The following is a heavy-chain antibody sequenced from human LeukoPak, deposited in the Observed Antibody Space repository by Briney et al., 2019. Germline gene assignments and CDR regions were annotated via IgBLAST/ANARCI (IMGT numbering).Heavy chain of an antibody. CDR3: AGRRVLDASFDY. J-gene: IGHJ4*02. Sequence: GSLRLSCAASGFTVSDNYMSWVRQAPGKGLEWVSVIYSGDNTYYVESVKGRFTISRDNSKNTLFLQMNRLRAEDTAVYYCAGRRVLDASFDYWGQGTLVTVSS. CDR1: GFTVSDNY. V-gene: IGHV3-66*02. CDR2: IYSGDNT. D-gene: IGHD3-16*01.